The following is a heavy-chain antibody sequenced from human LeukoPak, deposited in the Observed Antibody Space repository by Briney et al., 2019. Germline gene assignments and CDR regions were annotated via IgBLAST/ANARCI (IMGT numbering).Heavy chain of an antibody. D-gene: IGHD3-10*01. J-gene: IGHJ4*02. CDR1: GGSVSSYY. CDR3: ARGTGGYYANFDY. Sequence: PSETLSLTCTVSGGSVSSYYWTWIRQPAGKGLEWIGRIYTSGSTNYNPSLKSRVTISVDTSKNQLSLRLSSVTAADTAVYHCARGTGGYYANFDYWGQGTLVTVSS. V-gene: IGHV4-4*07. CDR2: IYTSGST.